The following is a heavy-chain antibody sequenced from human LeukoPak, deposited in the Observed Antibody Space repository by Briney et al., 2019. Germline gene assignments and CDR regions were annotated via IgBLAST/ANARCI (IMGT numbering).Heavy chain of an antibody. CDR3: ARDRDYYGSGTYFSY. CDR2: ISSSSSTI. J-gene: IGHJ4*02. CDR1: GFTFSSYS. Sequence: GGSLRLSCAASGFTFSSYSMNWVRQAPGKGLEWVSYISSSSSTIYYADSVKGRFTISRDNAKNSLYLQMNSLRDEDTAVYFCARDRDYYGSGTYFSYWGQGTLVSVSS. V-gene: IGHV3-48*02. D-gene: IGHD3-10*01.